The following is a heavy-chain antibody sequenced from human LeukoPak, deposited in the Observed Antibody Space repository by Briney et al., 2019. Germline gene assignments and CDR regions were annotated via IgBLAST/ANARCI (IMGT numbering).Heavy chain of an antibody. V-gene: IGHV3-20*04. J-gene: IGHJ4*02. Sequence: PGGSLRLSCAASGFTFDDYGMSWVRQAPGKGLEWVSGINWNGGSTGYADSVKGRFTISRDNAKNSLYLQMNSLRAEDTALYYCARAPPDYYDSSGYYYFFDYRGQGTLVTVSS. D-gene: IGHD3-22*01. CDR3: ARAPPDYYDSSGYYYFFDY. CDR1: GFTFDDYG. CDR2: INWNGGST.